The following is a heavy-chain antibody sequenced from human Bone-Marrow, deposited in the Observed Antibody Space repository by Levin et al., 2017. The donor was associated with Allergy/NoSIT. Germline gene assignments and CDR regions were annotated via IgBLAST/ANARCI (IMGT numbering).Heavy chain of an antibody. CDR2: LSSGDST. V-gene: IGHV3-53*01. Sequence: GGSLRLSCEVSGFPVSGNYMTWVRLAPGKGLEWVSVLSSGDSTSYADSVKGRFTFSRDNSKNTLYLQMDNLRVDDTAVYYFAYLRGRIPYWGRGTRVTVSS. CDR1: GFPVSGNY. J-gene: IGHJ4*02. D-gene: IGHD2-15*01. CDR3: AYLRGRIPY.